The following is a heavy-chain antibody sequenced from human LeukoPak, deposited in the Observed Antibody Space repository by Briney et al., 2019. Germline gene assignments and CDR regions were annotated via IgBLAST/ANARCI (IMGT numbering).Heavy chain of an antibody. CDR3: ATKPNGAYYFDL. CDR2: VHHSGQSGYI. CDR1: GGSLSTGDYY. Sequence: SETLTLTCTVSGGSLSTGDYYWSWIRPPPGKDLEWIGYVHHSGQSGYIYYNPSLKSRVVISVDMSNNQVSLHLSSGTAADTAVYYCATKPNGAYYFDLWGQGALVTVSA. J-gene: IGHJ4*02. D-gene: IGHD4-17*01. V-gene: IGHV4-30-4*01.